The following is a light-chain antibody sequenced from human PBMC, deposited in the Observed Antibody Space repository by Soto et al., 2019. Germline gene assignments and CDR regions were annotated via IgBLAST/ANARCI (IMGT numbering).Light chain of an antibody. J-gene: IGLJ1*01. CDR3: TSYTSSGTLEV. CDR2: EVR. V-gene: IGLV2-14*01. CDR1: SRDVGDYNY. Sequence: QSALTQPASVSGSPGQSITISCTGTSRDVGDYNYVSWYQHHPGKAPKLMIYEVRNRPSGVSNRFSGSKSGNTASLTISGLQAEDEADHYCTSYTSSGTLEVFGTGTKVTVL.